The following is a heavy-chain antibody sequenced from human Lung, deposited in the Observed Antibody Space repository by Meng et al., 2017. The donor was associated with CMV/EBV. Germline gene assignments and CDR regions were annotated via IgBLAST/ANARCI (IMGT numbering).Heavy chain of an antibody. D-gene: IGHD3-16*02. CDR3: ARDHSARVWGGYHEH. CDR2: INPYNGDT. V-gene: IGHV1-2*02. Sequence: ASVKVSCKASGYTFTGFYIHWVRLAPGQGLEWMGRINPYNGDTHFAQNFQGRVTITRDTSISTAYMELTSLKSEDTAIYYCARDHSARVWGGYHEHWGQGALVTVSS. J-gene: IGHJ4*02. CDR1: GYTFTGFY.